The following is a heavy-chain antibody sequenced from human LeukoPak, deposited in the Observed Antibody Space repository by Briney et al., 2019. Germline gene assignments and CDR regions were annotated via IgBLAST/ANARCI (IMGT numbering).Heavy chain of an antibody. CDR1: GFTFTTFW. J-gene: IGHJ4*02. Sequence: GGSLRLSCAASGFTFTTFWMNWVRQAPGEGLVWVSLINTNGRTTTYADSVKGRFTISRDNAKNTLYLQVNSLRAEDTAVYYCARDLHGSPDWWGQGTLVTVSS. D-gene: IGHD2-2*03. CDR2: INTNGRTT. CDR3: ARDLHGSPDW. V-gene: IGHV3-74*01.